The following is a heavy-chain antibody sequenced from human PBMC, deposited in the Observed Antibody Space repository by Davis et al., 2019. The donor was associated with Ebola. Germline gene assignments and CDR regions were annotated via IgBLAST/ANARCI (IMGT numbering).Heavy chain of an antibody. J-gene: IGHJ4*02. D-gene: IGHD5-24*01. V-gene: IGHV1-69*13. CDR2: IIPIFGTA. CDR1: GGTFSSYA. CDR3: ARRDGYNYNFDY. Sequence: SVKVSCKASGGTFSSYAISWVRQAPGQGLEWMGGIIPIFGTANYAQKFQGRVTITADESTSTAYMELSSLRSEDTAVYYCARRDGYNYNFDYWGQGTLVTVSS.